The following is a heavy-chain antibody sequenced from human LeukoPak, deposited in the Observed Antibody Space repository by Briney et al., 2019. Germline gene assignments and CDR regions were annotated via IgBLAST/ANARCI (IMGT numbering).Heavy chain of an antibody. CDR3: ARWPLPGYSGQSYYYGMDV. D-gene: IGHD5-12*01. Sequence: PGGSLRLSCAASGFTFSSYSMNWVRQAPGKGLEWVSSISSSSSYIYYADSVKGRFTISRDNAKNSLYLQMNSLRAEDTAAYYCARWPLPGYSGQSYYYGMDVWGQGTTVTVSS. V-gene: IGHV3-21*01. CDR2: ISSSSSYI. CDR1: GFTFSSYS. J-gene: IGHJ6*02.